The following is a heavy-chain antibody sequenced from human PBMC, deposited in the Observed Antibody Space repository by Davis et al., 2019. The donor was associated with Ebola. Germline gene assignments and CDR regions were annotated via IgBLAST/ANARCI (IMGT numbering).Heavy chain of an antibody. CDR3: ASEGEGRDDAFDI. CDR1: GGSISSSSYY. CDR2: IYYSGST. J-gene: IGHJ3*02. V-gene: IGHV4-39*01. Sequence: PSETLSLTCTVSGGSISSSSYYWGWIRQPPGKGLEWIGSIYYSGSTYYNPSLKSRVTISVDTSKNQFSLKLSSVTAADTAVYYCASEGEGRDDAFDIWGQGTMVTVSS. D-gene: IGHD3-16*01.